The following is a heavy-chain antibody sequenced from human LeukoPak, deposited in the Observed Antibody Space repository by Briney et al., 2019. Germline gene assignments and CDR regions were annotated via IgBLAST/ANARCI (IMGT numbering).Heavy chain of an antibody. Sequence: GGSLRLSCAASGFTFSYYGMHWVRQAPGKGLEWVAFIRYDANDKYYADSVKGRFTISRDNSKNTLYLQMNSLRAEDTAVYYCARDRRYSGSYSFDYWGQGTLVTVSS. D-gene: IGHD1-26*01. CDR2: IRYDANDK. J-gene: IGHJ4*02. V-gene: IGHV3-30*02. CDR1: GFTFSYYG. CDR3: ARDRRYSGSYSFDY.